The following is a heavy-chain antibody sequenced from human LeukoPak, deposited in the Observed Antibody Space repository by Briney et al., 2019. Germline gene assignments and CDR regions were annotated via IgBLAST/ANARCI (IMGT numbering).Heavy chain of an antibody. V-gene: IGHV1-18*01. Sequence: ASVKVSCKASGYTFTSYGISWVRQAPGQGLEWMGWISAYNGNTNYAQKLQGRVTMTTDTSTSTAYMELRSLRSDDTAVYYCARDLGYYGSGSYRREGLLDYWGQGTLVTVSS. CDR1: GYTFTSYG. CDR3: ARDLGYYGSGSYRREGLLDY. D-gene: IGHD3-10*01. J-gene: IGHJ4*02. CDR2: ISAYNGNT.